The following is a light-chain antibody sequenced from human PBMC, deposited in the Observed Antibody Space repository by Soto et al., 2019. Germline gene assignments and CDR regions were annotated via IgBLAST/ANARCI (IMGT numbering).Light chain of an antibody. CDR3: QLYNTYFRT. V-gene: IGKV1-5*03. CDR1: QSISGW. CDR2: KAS. Sequence: DIQMTQSPSTLSASVGDRVTITCRASQSISGWLAWYQQKPGKAPKLLIYKASSLESGVPSRFSGSGSGTEFTLTISGLQPDDFATYYCQLYNTYFRTFGQGTKLEIK. J-gene: IGKJ2*01.